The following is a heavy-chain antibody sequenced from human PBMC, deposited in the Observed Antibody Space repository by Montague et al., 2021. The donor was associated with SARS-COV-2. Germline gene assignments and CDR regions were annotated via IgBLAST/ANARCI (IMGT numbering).Heavy chain of an antibody. D-gene: IGHD3-9*01. CDR3: ARESLHLTGYYNDYFDY. Sequence: TLSLTCTVSGGSISSGSYYWNWIRQPAGKGLEWIGRIDTSGSTNYXPCLKSRVTISVDTSKNQFSLKLSSVTAADTAVYYCARESLHLTGYYNDYFDYWGQGTLVTVSS. CDR1: GGSISSGSYY. J-gene: IGHJ4*02. CDR2: IDTSGST. V-gene: IGHV4-61*02.